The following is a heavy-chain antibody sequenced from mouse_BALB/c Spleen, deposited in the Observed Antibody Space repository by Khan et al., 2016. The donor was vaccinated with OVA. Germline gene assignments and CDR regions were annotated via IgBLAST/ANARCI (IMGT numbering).Heavy chain of an antibody. CDR3: ARLYAMDY. CDR1: GFTFSSYA. J-gene: IGHJ4*01. CDR2: ISSGGSDT. Sequence: EVNVVESGGGLVKPGGSLKLSCAASGFTFSSYAMSWVRQTPEKRLEWVATISSGGSDTYYPDSVKGRFTISRDNANNTLYLQMSSLRSEYTAMYYCARLYAMDYWGQGTSVTVSS. V-gene: IGHV5-9-3*01.